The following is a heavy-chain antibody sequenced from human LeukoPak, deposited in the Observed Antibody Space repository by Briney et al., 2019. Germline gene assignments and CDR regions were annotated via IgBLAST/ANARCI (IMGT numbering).Heavy chain of an antibody. J-gene: IGHJ6*03. V-gene: IGHV3-53*01. CDR1: GFTVSSNY. CDR3: ARLYDFFSGTRLGYMDV. CDR2: IYSGGST. Sequence: PEGSLRLSCAASGFTVSSNYMSWVRQAPGKGLEWVSVIYSGGSTYYADSVKGRLTISRDSSKNTLYVQMNTLRAEDTAVYYCARLYDFFSGTRLGYMDVWGKGTTVTVSS. D-gene: IGHD3-3*01.